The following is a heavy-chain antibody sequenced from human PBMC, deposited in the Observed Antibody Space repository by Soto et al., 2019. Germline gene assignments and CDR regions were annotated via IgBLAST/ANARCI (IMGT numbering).Heavy chain of an antibody. CDR3: AKDPAHYYDFWSGPTDY. Sequence: GGSLRLSCAASGFTFSSYSMNWVRQAPGKGLEWVSAISSSGGSTYYADSVKGRFTISRDNSKNTLYLQMNSLRAEDTAVYYCAKDPAHYYDFWSGPTDYWGQGTLVTVSS. V-gene: IGHV3-23*01. CDR1: GFTFSSYS. D-gene: IGHD3-3*01. J-gene: IGHJ4*02. CDR2: ISSSGGST.